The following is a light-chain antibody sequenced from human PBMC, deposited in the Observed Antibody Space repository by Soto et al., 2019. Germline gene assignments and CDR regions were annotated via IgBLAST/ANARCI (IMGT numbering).Light chain of an antibody. Sequence: DFQMTQSPSSLSASVGDRVTITCRASEGFINYVAWYQQKSGEVPKLLIYDASILEAGVPSRFSGSGSGTDFTFTISSLQPEDVATYYCQKCDYLPIFGPGTTVDFK. CDR2: DAS. CDR1: EGFINY. V-gene: IGKV1-33*01. J-gene: IGKJ3*01. CDR3: QKCDYLPI.